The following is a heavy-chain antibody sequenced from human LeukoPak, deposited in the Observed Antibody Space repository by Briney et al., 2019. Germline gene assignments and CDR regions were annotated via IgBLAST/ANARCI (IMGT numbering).Heavy chain of an antibody. Sequence: GGSLRLSCAASGFTVSSNYMSWVRQAPGGGVEWVSVIYSGGNTYYANSVKGRFTISRDNSKNTLYFQMNSLRAEDTAVYYCARDASSSCWYGGWFDPWGQGTLVTVSS. CDR1: GFTVSSNY. J-gene: IGHJ5*02. D-gene: IGHD6-13*01. CDR3: ARDASSSCWYGGWFDP. V-gene: IGHV3-66*01. CDR2: IYSGGNT.